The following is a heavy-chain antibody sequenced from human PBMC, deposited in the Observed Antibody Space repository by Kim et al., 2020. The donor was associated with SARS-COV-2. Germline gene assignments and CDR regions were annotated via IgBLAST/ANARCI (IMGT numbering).Heavy chain of an antibody. CDR2: INHSGST. CDR3: AREGVVVVAAIDY. J-gene: IGHJ4*02. D-gene: IGHD2-15*01. Sequence: SETLSLTCAVYGGSFSGYYWSWIRQPPGKGLEWIGEINHSGSTNYNPSLKSRVTISVDTSKNQFSLKLSSVTAADTAVYYCAREGVVVVAAIDYWGQGTLVTVSS. V-gene: IGHV4-34*01. CDR1: GGSFSGYY.